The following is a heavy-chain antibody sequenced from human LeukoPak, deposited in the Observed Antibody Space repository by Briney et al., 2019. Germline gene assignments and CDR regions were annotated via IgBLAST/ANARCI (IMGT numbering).Heavy chain of an antibody. CDR3: ARASGTKAFGVVPPDYYYYMDV. CDR1: GGTFSSYA. V-gene: IGHV1-69*13. D-gene: IGHD3-3*01. CDR2: IIPIFGTA. Sequence: VASVKVSCKASGGTFSSYAISWVRQAPGQGLEWMGGIIPIFGTANYAQKFQGRVTITADESTSTAYMELRSLRSDDTAVYYCARASGTKAFGVVPPDYYYYMDVWGKGTTVTVSS. J-gene: IGHJ6*03.